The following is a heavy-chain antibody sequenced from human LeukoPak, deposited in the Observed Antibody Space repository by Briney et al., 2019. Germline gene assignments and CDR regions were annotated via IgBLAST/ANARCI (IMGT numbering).Heavy chain of an antibody. CDR1: GFTFSSYS. Sequence: GGSLRLSCAASGFTFSSYSMNWVRQAPGKGLEWVSSISSSSSYIYYADSVKGRFTISRDNAKNSLYLQMNSLRAEDTAVYYCARERPASASAFDIYGQGTMVTVSS. J-gene: IGHJ3*02. CDR2: ISSSSSYI. CDR3: ARERPASASAFDI. V-gene: IGHV3-21*01. D-gene: IGHD1-14*01.